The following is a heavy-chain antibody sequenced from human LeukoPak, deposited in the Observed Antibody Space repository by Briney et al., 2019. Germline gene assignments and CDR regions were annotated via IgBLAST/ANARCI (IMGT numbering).Heavy chain of an antibody. CDR2: IYYSGST. V-gene: IGHV4-59*01. CDR3: ARDYCSGGSCYFDY. CDR1: GFTFSSYS. J-gene: IGHJ4*02. D-gene: IGHD2-15*01. Sequence: PGGSLRLSCAASGFTFSSYSMNWIRQPPGRGLEWIGYIYYSGSTNYNPSLKSRVTISVDTSKNQFSLKLSSVTAADTAVYYCARDYCSGGSCYFDYWGQGTLVTVSS.